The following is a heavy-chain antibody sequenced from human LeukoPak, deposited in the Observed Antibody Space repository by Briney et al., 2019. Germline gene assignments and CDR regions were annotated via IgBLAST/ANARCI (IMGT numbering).Heavy chain of an antibody. CDR1: GYTFTGYY. D-gene: IGHD7-27*01. V-gene: IGHV1-2*02. Sequence: GASVKVSCKASGYTFTGYYMHWVRQAPGQGLEWMGWINPNSGGTNYAQKFQGRVTMTRNTSISTAYMELSRLGSDGTAVYYCARDRANWGFDYWGQGTLVTVSS. CDR3: ARDRANWGFDY. J-gene: IGHJ4*02. CDR2: INPNSGGT.